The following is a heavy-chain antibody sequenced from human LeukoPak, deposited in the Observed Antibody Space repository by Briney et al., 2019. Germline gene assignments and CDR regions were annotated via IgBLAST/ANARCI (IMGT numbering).Heavy chain of an antibody. CDR3: ARVGFYDSSGYLHYYFDY. Sequence: SQTLSLTCAISGDSFSSNSAAWNWIRQSPSRGLEWLGRTYYRSKWYNDYAVSVKSRITINPDTSKNQFSLQPNSVTPEDTAVYYCARVGFYDSSGYLHYYFDYWGQGTLVTVSS. D-gene: IGHD3-22*01. V-gene: IGHV6-1*01. J-gene: IGHJ4*02. CDR2: TYYRSKWYN. CDR1: GDSFSSNSAA.